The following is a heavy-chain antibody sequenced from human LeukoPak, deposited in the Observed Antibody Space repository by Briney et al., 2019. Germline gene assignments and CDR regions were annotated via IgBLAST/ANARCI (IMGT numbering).Heavy chain of an antibody. CDR3: ARHGYGDYVWENGFDP. Sequence: QPGGSLRLSCGASGFTFSSCWMSWVRQAPGKGLEWVANIKRDGSEKYYVDSVKGRFTISRDNAKNSLYLQMNSLRAEDTAVYYCARHGYGDYVWENGFDPWGQGTLVTVSS. CDR1: GFTFSSCW. D-gene: IGHD4-17*01. CDR2: IKRDGSEK. V-gene: IGHV3-7*01. J-gene: IGHJ5*02.